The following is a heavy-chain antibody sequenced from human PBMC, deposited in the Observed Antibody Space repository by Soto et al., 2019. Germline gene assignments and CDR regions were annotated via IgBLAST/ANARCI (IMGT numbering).Heavy chain of an antibody. CDR1: GAGDTFSNYG. D-gene: IGHD1-1*01. Sequence: QVHLVQSGAEVKSPGSAVKVSCKVSGAGDTFSNYGLNWMRQAPGQGLEWMGGTIPALGTANYAQKFQGRVTITADTSTTTAYMELSSLRSDDTAVYYCWRHDKTALPPLDSWGQGTLVSVSS. J-gene: IGHJ4*02. V-gene: IGHV1-69*06. CDR3: WRHDKTALPPLDS. CDR2: TIPALGTA.